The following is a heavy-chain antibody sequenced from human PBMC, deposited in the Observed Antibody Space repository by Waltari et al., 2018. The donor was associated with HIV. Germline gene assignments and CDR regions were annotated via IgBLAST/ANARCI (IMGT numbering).Heavy chain of an antibody. J-gene: IGHJ6*02. CDR1: GYTFTSYY. CDR2: INPRCGRK. Sequence: QVQLVQSGAEVKKPGASVKVSCKASGYTFTSYYMHWVRQAPGQGLEWMGIINPRCGRKSSQKKLQGRVTMSGEQHPSPVYMELGSLGLEDTAGDYCARAQGESRGPGGGGYYYGMDVWGQGTTVTVSS. V-gene: IGHV1-46*04. D-gene: IGHD3-22*01. CDR3: ARAQGESRGPGGGGYYYGMDV.